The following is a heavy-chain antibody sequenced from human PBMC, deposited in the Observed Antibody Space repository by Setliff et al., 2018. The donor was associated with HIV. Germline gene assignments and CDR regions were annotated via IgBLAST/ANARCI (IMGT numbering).Heavy chain of an antibody. CDR2: IYYSGST. CDR3: VRLTGISSGWYGGGYYFDY. J-gene: IGHJ4*02. CDR1: GGSINSNSYY. Sequence: PSETLSLTCTVSGGSINSNSYYWAWIRQPPGRELEWIGSIYYSGSTYYNPSLKSRVTISADTSKIQFSLKLSSVTAADTAVYYCVRLTGISSGWYGGGYYFDYWGRGTLVTVSS. V-gene: IGHV4-39*01. D-gene: IGHD6-19*01.